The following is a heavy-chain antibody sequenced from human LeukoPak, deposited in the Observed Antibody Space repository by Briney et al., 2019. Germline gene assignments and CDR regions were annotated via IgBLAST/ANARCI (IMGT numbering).Heavy chain of an antibody. J-gene: IGHJ4*02. D-gene: IGHD3-10*01. CDR3: ARGTYYYGSGSCYSFDY. CDR1: GGSFSVYY. V-gene: IGHV4-34*01. CDR2: INHSGST. Sequence: SETLSLTCAVYGGSFSVYYWSWIRQPPGKGLEWIGKINHSGSTNYNPSLKSRVTISVDTSKNQFSLKLSSVTAADTAVYYCARGTYYYGSGSCYSFDYWGQGTLVTVCS.